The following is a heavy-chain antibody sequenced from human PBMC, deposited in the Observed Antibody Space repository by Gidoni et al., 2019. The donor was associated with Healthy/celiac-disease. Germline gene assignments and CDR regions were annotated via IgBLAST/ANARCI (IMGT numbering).Heavy chain of an antibody. V-gene: IGHV3-23*01. J-gene: IGHJ3*02. CDR3: AKGTVVVIGAFDI. CDR1: GFPFSSYA. Sequence: EVPLLESGGGLVQPGGSLRLSCAASGFPFSSYAMSWVRQAPGKGLEWVSAISGSGSSTYYADSVKGRFTISRDNTKNTLYLQMNSLRAEDTAVYYCAKGTVVVIGAFDIWGQGTMVTVSS. D-gene: IGHD3-22*01. CDR2: ISGSGSST.